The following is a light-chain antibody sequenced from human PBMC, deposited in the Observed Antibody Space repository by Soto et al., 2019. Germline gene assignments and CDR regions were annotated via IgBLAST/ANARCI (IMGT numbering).Light chain of an antibody. Sequence: DIQMTQSPSTLSGSVGDRVTITCRASQTISSWLAWYQQKPGKAPKLLIYKASTLKSGVPSRFSGSGSGTEFTLAITSLQPDDSATYYCQHYKGYSRTFGQGTKVDIK. J-gene: IGKJ1*01. CDR3: QHYKGYSRT. CDR1: QTISSW. CDR2: KAS. V-gene: IGKV1-5*03.